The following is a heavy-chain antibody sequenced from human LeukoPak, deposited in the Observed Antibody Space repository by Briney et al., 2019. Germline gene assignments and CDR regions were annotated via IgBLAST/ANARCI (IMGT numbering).Heavy chain of an antibody. V-gene: IGHV4-59*01. CDR1: GGSISTYY. Sequence: PSETLSLTCTVSGGSISTYYWSWIRQPPGKGLEWIGYIHYSGNTNYNPSLKSRVTISLDTSKKQFSLKLSSVTAADTAVYYCARDERTMGFFDYWGQGALVTVSS. D-gene: IGHD4/OR15-4a*01. CDR2: IHYSGNT. CDR3: ARDERTMGFFDY. J-gene: IGHJ4*02.